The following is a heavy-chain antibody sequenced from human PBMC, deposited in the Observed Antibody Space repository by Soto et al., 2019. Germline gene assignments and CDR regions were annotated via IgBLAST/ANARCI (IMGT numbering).Heavy chain of an antibody. CDR1: GFTFTSYA. CDR2: ISGSGETT. CDR3: AKAYYGDYVFDS. D-gene: IGHD4-17*01. V-gene: IGHV3-23*01. J-gene: IGHJ4*02. Sequence: EVQLLDSGGGLVQPGGSLRLSCAGSGFTFTSYAMSWVRQAPGKGLEWVSTISGSGETTYYADSVKGRFTISRDNSKNTVYLQMNSLRAEDTALYYCAKAYYGDYVFDSWGQGTLVTVSS.